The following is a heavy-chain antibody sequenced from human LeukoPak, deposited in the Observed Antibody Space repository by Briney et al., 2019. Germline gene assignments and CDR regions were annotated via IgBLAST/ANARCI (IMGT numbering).Heavy chain of an antibody. CDR2: ISSSRNFL. D-gene: IGHD3-22*01. Sequence: GGSLRVSCAASGFTFSSYNMNWVRQAPGKGLEWVSSISSSRNFLYYADSLKGRFTISRDNAKNSLYLQMNSLRAEDTAVYYCARDLSGLDAFDIWGQGTMVTVSS. CDR3: ARDLSGLDAFDI. CDR1: GFTFSSYN. V-gene: IGHV3-21*01. J-gene: IGHJ3*02.